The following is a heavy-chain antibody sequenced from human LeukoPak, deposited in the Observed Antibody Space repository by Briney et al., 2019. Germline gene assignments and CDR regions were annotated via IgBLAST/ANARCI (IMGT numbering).Heavy chain of an antibody. J-gene: IGHJ4*02. Sequence: SVKVSCKASGGTFSSYAISWVRQAPGQGLEWMGGIIPIFGTANYAQKFQGRVTITADESTSTAYMELSSLRSEDTAVYYCAREGYSGYGGYYFDYWGQGTLVTVSS. V-gene: IGHV1-69*13. CDR1: GGTFSSYA. D-gene: IGHD5-12*01. CDR2: IIPIFGTA. CDR3: AREGYSGYGGYYFDY.